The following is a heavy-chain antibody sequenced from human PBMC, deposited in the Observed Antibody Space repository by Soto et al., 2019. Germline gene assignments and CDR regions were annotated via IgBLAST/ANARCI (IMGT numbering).Heavy chain of an antibody. CDR3: AREAFDADYIDF. D-gene: IGHD3-10*01. CDR2: ISAYNGDR. CDR1: GYIFSSHG. J-gene: IGHJ4*02. V-gene: IGHV1-18*01. Sequence: ASVKVSCKASGYIFSSHGISWVRQAPGRGLEWMVWISAYNGDRNYAETLQGRVTVTTDTSTNTAYMELRSLRSDDTAVYYCAREAFDADYIDFWGQGTLVTVSS.